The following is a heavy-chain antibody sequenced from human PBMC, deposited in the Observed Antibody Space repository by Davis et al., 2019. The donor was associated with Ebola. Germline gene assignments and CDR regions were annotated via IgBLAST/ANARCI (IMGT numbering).Heavy chain of an antibody. V-gene: IGHV4-59*01. J-gene: IGHJ6*04. CDR1: GGSISSYY. D-gene: IGHD6-13*01. CDR3: ARVASSSWLPLSHYGMDV. Sequence: PSETLSLTCTVSGGSISSYYWSWIRQPPGKGLEWIGYIYYSGSTNYNPSLKSRVTISVDTSKNQFSLKLSSVTAADTAVYYCARVASSSWLPLSHYGMDVWGKGTTVTVSS. CDR2: IYYSGST.